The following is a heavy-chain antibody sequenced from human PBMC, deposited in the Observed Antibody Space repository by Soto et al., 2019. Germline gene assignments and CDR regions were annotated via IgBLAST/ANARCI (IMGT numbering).Heavy chain of an antibody. CDR3: ARGPNWGYRFDS. Sequence: QVQLVQSGAEVKKPGSSVKVSCEASGGTFSGHAISWVRQAPGQGPEWMGGLIPLFGTTQHAQNFQYRLTITADKSTSTAYMELTSLRFEDTAIYYCARGPNWGYRFDSWGQGTLVTVS. J-gene: IGHJ4*02. D-gene: IGHD7-27*01. CDR2: LIPLFGTT. V-gene: IGHV1-69*06. CDR1: GGTFSGHA.